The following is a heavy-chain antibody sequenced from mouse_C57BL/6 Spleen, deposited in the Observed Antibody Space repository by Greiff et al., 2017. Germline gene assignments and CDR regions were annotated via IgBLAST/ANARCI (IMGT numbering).Heavy chain of an antibody. CDR3: TRGDGYYGAY. Sequence: VKLQQSGAELVRPGASVTLSCKASGYTFTDYEMHWVKQTPVHGLEWIGAIDPETGGTAYNQKFKGKAILTADKSSSTAYMELRSLTSEDSAVYYCTRGDGYYGAYWGQGTLVTVSA. CDR1: GYTFTDYE. V-gene: IGHV1-15*01. D-gene: IGHD2-3*01. J-gene: IGHJ3*01. CDR2: IDPETGGT.